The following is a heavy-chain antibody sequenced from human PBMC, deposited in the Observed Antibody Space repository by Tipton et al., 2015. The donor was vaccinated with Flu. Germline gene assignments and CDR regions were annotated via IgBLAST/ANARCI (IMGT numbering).Heavy chain of an antibody. J-gene: IGHJ2*01. Sequence: QLVQSGAEVKKPGSSVRVSCKASGGNFMNYAISWVRQAPGQGLDWMGRIVPILGMTNYAQRFEGRVTITADRSTSTAYMELRSLTSKDTAVYYCARGVASTGNWYIDLWGRGTLVTVSS. CDR3: ARGVASTGNWYIDL. CDR1: GGNFMNYA. D-gene: IGHD6-19*01. CDR2: IVPILGMT. V-gene: IGHV1-69*09.